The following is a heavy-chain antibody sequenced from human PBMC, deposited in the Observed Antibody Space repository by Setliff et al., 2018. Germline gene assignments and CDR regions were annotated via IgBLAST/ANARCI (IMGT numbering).Heavy chain of an antibody. D-gene: IGHD1-1*01. V-gene: IGHV3-30*07. CDR3: AKTRGSNWNFIYYMDV. CDR2: ISNDDTKK. Sequence: SCKASGGTFSSYAISWVRQAPGQGLEWMALISNDDTKKYFADSAKGRFTISRDNSKNTLYLQMNSLRAEDTAVYYCAKTRGSNWNFIYYMDVWGKGTTVTVSS. J-gene: IGHJ6*03. CDR1: GGTFSSYA.